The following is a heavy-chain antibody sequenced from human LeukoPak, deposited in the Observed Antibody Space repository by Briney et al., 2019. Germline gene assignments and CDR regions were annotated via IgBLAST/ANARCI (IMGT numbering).Heavy chain of an antibody. Sequence: KPSETLSLTCTVSGGSISSYYWSWIRQSPGKGLELIGYIYDSGSSNYNPSLKSRVTMSVDTSKNQFSLKLSSVTTADTAVYYCARGFCSGGSCYFDYWGQGTLVTVSS. D-gene: IGHD2-15*01. CDR1: GGSISSYY. V-gene: IGHV4-59*01. CDR2: IYDSGSS. CDR3: ARGFCSGGSCYFDY. J-gene: IGHJ4*02.